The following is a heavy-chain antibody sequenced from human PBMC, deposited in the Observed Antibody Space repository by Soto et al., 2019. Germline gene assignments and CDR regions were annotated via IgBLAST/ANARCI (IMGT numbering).Heavy chain of an antibody. V-gene: IGHV3-33*01. Sequence: GGSLRLSCAASGFTFSSYGMHWVRQAPGKGLEWVAVIWYDGSNKYYADSVKGRFTISSDNSKNTLYLQMNSLRAEDTAVYYCAREDYYDNRPLDYWGQGTLVTVSS. D-gene: IGHD3-22*01. J-gene: IGHJ4*02. CDR2: IWYDGSNK. CDR3: AREDYYDNRPLDY. CDR1: GFTFSSYG.